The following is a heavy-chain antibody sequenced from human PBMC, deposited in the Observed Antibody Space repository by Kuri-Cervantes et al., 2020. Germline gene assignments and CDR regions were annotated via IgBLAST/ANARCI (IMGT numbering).Heavy chain of an antibody. Sequence: GESLKIXXAAXXFTFDDYAMHWVRQAPGKGXEWVAVISYDGSNKYYADSVKGRFTISRDNSXXXLYLQMNSLRAEDTAVYYCAKDSYGGIHPDAFDIWGQGTMVTVSS. CDR3: AKDSYGGIHPDAFDI. CDR1: XFTFDDYA. D-gene: IGHD4-23*01. CDR2: ISYDGSNK. J-gene: IGHJ3*02. V-gene: IGHV3-30*18.